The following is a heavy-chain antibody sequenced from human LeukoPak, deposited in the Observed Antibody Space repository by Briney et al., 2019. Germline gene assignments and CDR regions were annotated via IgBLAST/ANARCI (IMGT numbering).Heavy chain of an antibody. J-gene: IGHJ6*02. CDR1: GFTFSSYA. V-gene: IGHV3-23*01. CDR2: ISGSGGST. Sequence: GGSLKLSCAASGFTFSSYAMSWVRQAPGKGLEWVSAISGSGGSTYYADSVKGRFTISRDNSKNTLYLQMNSLRAEDTAVYYCAKDSVGYCSGGSCYSYYYGMDVWGQGTTVTVSS. CDR3: AKDSVGYCSGGSCYSYYYGMDV. D-gene: IGHD2-15*01.